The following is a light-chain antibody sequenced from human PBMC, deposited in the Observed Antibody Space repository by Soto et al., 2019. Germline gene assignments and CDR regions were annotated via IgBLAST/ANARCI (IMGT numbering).Light chain of an antibody. CDR2: DAS. V-gene: IGKV3-11*01. CDR3: QQRSNWPPWP. J-gene: IGKJ1*01. CDR1: QSVSSY. Sequence: EIVLTQSPATLSLSPGERATLSCRASQSVSSYLAWYQQKPGQAPRLLIYDASNRATGIPARFSGSGSGTDFTLTISSLEPEDFEVYYCQQRSNWPPWPFGQGTKVEIK.